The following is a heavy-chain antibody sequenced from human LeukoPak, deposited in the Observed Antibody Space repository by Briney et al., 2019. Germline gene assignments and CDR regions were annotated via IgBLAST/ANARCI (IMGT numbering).Heavy chain of an antibody. CDR1: GFTFSSYA. V-gene: IGHV3-30*04. D-gene: IGHD3-10*01. J-gene: IGHJ4*02. Sequence: GGSLRLSCAASGFTFSSYAMHWVRQAPGKGLEWVAVISYDGSNKYYADSVKGRFTISRDNSKNTLYLQMNGLRAEDTAVYYCASSIPLWFGEPVMWGQGTLVTVSS. CDR2: ISYDGSNK. CDR3: ASSIPLWFGEPVM.